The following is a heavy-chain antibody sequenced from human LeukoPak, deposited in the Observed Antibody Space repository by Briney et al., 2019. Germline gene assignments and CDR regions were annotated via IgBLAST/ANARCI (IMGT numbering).Heavy chain of an antibody. D-gene: IGHD1-1*01. CDR3: TTGGQREY. V-gene: IGHV3-15*01. CDR2: IKTKGDGGTT. Sequence: GGSLTLSCTASGFTLSNDRMNSVRQAPGKGLEWVCSIKTKGDGGTTDYAASVKGRITNSRDDPKNTLYLQMNSLKTEDTAVYYCTTGGQREYWGQGTLVTVSS. CDR1: GFTLSNDR. J-gene: IGHJ4*02.